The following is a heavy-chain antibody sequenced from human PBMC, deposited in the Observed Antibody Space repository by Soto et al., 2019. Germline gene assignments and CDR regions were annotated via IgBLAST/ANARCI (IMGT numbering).Heavy chain of an antibody. CDR3: AKGLGNAKEV. V-gene: IGHV3-23*01. Sequence: EVQLLESGGGLVQPGGSLRLSCSASGFNFGSYGMSWVRQAPGKGLEWVSSLTASGLNTYYTDSVKGRFTISRDNSRNTVYLQMSGLRVEDTAVFHCAKGLGNAKEVWGQGTTVTVSS. J-gene: IGHJ6*02. CDR1: GFNFGSYG. D-gene: IGHD2-8*01. CDR2: LTASGLNT.